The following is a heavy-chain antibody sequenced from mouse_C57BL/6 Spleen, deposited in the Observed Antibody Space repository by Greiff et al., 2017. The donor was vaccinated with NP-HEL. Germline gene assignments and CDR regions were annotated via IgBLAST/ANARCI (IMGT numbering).Heavy chain of an antibody. Sequence: QVQLQQPGTELVKPGASVKLSCKASGYTFTSYWMHWVKQRPGQGLEWIGNINPSNGGTNYNEKLKSKATLTVDKSSSTAYMQLSSLTSEDSAVYYCAREAYYSNYNYAMDDWGQGTSVTVSS. V-gene: IGHV1-53*01. CDR2: INPSNGGT. D-gene: IGHD2-5*01. CDR3: AREAYYSNYNYAMDD. J-gene: IGHJ4*01. CDR1: GYTFTSYW.